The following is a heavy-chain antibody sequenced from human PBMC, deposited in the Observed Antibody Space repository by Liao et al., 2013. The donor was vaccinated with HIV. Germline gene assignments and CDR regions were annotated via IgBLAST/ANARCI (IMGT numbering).Heavy chain of an antibody. CDR1: GGSVSSGGYY. CDR2: IYTSGST. V-gene: IGHV4-61*02. CDR3: ATSYMGGDETFDF. J-gene: IGHJ4*02. Sequence: QMQLQESGPGLVKPSQTLSLTCTVSGGSVSSGGYYWSWIRQPAGKGLEWIGRIYTSGSTNYNPSLKSRVTMSVDESKNQFSLKLTSVTAADTAIYYCATSYMGGDETFDFWGPGTLVTVSS. D-gene: IGHD2-21*02.